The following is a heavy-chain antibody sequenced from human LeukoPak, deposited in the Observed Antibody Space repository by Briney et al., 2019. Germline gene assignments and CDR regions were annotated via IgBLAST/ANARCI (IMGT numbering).Heavy chain of an antibody. CDR2: ISVYNGHT. V-gene: IGHV1-18*01. Sequence: ASVKLSCKTSGSTFSNYGINWVRQAPGQGLEWMGWISVYNGHTNYAQKLQGRVTMTTDTSTNTAYMDLRSLRSDDTAVYYCARSPGTAVTRGDFWGQGTLVTVSS. CDR1: GSTFSNYG. J-gene: IGHJ4*02. CDR3: ARSPGTAVTRGDF. D-gene: IGHD2-2*01.